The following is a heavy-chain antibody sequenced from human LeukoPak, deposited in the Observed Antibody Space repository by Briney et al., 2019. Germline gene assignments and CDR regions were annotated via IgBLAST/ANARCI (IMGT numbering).Heavy chain of an antibody. V-gene: IGHV4-34*01. Sequence: PSETLSLTCAVYGGSFSGYHWGWIRQPPGKGLEWIGEINHSGSTSYNPSLKSRVTISVDTSKNQFSLKLSSVTAADTAVYYCARGNYDYFDYWGQGTLVTVSS. CDR3: ARGNYDYFDY. CDR1: GGSFSGYH. D-gene: IGHD1-7*01. CDR2: INHSGST. J-gene: IGHJ4*02.